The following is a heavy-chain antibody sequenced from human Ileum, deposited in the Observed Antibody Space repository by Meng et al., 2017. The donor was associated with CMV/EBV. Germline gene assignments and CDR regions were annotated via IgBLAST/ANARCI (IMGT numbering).Heavy chain of an antibody. Sequence: GGSLRLSCAASAFSFSTYSMNWVRQAPGRGLEWVSSISGSGSYINYADSVKGRFTISRDNAKNSLYLQMNSLEAEDTAVYYCARDLTVGTYYGMDVWGQGTTVTVSS. V-gene: IGHV3-21*01. J-gene: IGHJ6*02. CDR3: ARDLTVGTYYGMDV. D-gene: IGHD1-14*01. CDR1: AFSFSTYS. CDR2: ISGSGSYI.